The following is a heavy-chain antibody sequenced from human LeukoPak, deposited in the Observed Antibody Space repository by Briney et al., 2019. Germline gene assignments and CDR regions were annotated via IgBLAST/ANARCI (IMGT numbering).Heavy chain of an antibody. J-gene: IGHJ6*02. D-gene: IGHD3-22*01. CDR2: IYYSGST. Sequence: SETLSLTCTVSGGSITGNYWSWIRQPPGKGLEWIGYIYYSGSTSYNPSLKSRVTISVDTSNNQFSLKLTSVTAADTAVYYCARGRDGYDSSGYRYYYYGMDVWGQGTTVTVSS. CDR3: ARGRDGYDSSGYRYYYYGMDV. CDR1: GGSITGNY. V-gene: IGHV4-59*08.